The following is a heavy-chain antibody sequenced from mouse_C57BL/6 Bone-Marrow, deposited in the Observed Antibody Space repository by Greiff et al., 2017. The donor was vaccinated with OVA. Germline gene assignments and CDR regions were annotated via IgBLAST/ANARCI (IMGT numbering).Heavy chain of an antibody. J-gene: IGHJ1*03. Sequence: VQLQQSGAELARPGASVKLSCKASGYTFTSYGISWVKQRTGQGLEWIGEIYPRSGNTYYNEKFKGKATLTADKSSSTAYMELRSLTSEDSAVYFCARGDYYGSNWYFDVWGTGTTVTVSS. CDR2: IYPRSGNT. D-gene: IGHD1-1*01. CDR3: ARGDYYGSNWYFDV. CDR1: GYTFTSYG. V-gene: IGHV1-81*01.